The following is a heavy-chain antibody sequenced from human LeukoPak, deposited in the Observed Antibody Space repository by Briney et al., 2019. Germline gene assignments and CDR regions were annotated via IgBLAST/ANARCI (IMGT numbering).Heavy chain of an antibody. J-gene: IGHJ3*02. CDR1: GFTFSSYA. Sequence: GGSLRLSCAASGFTFSSYAMHWVRQAPGKGLEWVAVISYDGSNKYYADSVKGRFTISRDNSKNTLYLQMNSLRAEDTAVYYCARDNSLRGPRAFDIWGQGTMVTVSS. D-gene: IGHD3-16*01. CDR3: ARDNSLRGPRAFDI. CDR2: ISYDGSNK. V-gene: IGHV3-30-3*01.